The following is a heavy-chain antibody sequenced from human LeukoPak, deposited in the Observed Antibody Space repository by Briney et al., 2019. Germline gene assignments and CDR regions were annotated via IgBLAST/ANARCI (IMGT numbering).Heavy chain of an antibody. V-gene: IGHV3-23*01. CDR3: ARVRFSGDREDY. D-gene: IGHD3-10*01. J-gene: IGHJ4*02. Sequence: PGGSLRLSCAASGFTFSSYAMSWVRQAPGKGLEWVSPISGSGGSTYYADSVKGRFTISRDNSKNTLYLQMNSLRAEDTAVYYCARVRFSGDREDYWGQGTLVTVSS. CDR1: GFTFSSYA. CDR2: ISGSGGST.